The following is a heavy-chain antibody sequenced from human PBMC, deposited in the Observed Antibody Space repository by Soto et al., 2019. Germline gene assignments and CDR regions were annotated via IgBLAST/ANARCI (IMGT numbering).Heavy chain of an antibody. D-gene: IGHD3-3*01. J-gene: IGHJ6*02. Sequence: QVQVVESGGGVVQPGRSLRLSCAASGFTFSSFGMHWVRQAPGKGLEWVSLIWYDGSKKSYGDSVKGRFIISRDNSRNTVNSQMNSLRADDTAVYYCARDASYYSLWSGNYHSRHGMDVWGQGTTVTGSS. CDR2: IWYDGSKK. V-gene: IGHV3-33*01. CDR3: ARDASYYSLWSGNYHSRHGMDV. CDR1: GFTFSSFG.